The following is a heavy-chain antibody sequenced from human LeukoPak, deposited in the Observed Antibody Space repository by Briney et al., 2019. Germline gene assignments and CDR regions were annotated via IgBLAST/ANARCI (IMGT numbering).Heavy chain of an antibody. CDR1: GFTFSSYA. D-gene: IGHD3-3*01. CDR2: NSGSGGST. CDR3: AREHLYYDIWSGYFFDD. Sequence: GGSLRLSCAASGFTFSSYAMSWVRQAPGKGLEGVSANSGSGGSTYYADSVKGRFTISRDNSKNTLYLQMNSLRAEDTAVYYCAREHLYYDIWSGYFFDDWGQGTLVTVSS. J-gene: IGHJ4*02. V-gene: IGHV3-23*01.